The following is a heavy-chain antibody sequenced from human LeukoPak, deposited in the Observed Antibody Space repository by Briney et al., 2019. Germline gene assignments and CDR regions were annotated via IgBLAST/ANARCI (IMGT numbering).Heavy chain of an antibody. J-gene: IGHJ5*02. V-gene: IGHV4-39*07. CDR1: GGSISSSSYY. Sequence: SETLSLTCTVSGGSISSSSYYWGWIRQPPGKGLEWIGSIYYSGSTNYNPSLKSRVTISVDTSKNQFSLKLSSVTAADTAVYYCARGQQLVRHWFDPWGQGTLVTVSS. CDR3: ARGQQLVRHWFDP. D-gene: IGHD6-13*01. CDR2: IYYSGST.